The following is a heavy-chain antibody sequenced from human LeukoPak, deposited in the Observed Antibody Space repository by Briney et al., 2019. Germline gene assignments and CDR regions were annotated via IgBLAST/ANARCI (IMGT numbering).Heavy chain of an antibody. Sequence: PGGSLRLSCSASGLTFSLYSMHWVRQAPGKGLEYVSGISTNGGSTYYADSVKGRFTISRDNSKNTLYLQMSTLRAEDTAVYYCVTELGIGGFDIWAKGQWSPSPQ. CDR2: ISTNGGST. V-gene: IGHV3-64D*06. CDR3: VTELGIGGFDI. J-gene: IGHJ3*02. D-gene: IGHD7-27*01. CDR1: GLTFSLYS.